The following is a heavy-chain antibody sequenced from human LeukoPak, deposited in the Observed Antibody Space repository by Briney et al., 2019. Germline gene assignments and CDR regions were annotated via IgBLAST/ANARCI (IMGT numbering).Heavy chain of an antibody. CDR1: GFTFSSYS. CDR2: ISSSSSTI. CDR3: AKDRWSSKPGYFDY. D-gene: IGHD1-14*01. J-gene: IGHJ4*02. V-gene: IGHV3-48*01. Sequence: GGSLRLSCAASGFTFSSYSMNWVRQAPGKGLEWVSYISSSSSTIYYADSVKGRFTISRDNAKDSLYLQMNSLRAEDTAVYYCAKDRWSSKPGYFDYWGQGTLVTVSS.